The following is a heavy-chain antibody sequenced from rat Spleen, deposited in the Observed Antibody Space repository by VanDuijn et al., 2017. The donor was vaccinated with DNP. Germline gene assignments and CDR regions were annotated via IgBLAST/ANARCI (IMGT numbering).Heavy chain of an antibody. CDR2: VNSAGTT. J-gene: IGHJ4*01. Sequence: EVQLQESGPGLVKPSQSLSLTCSVTGYSITSSYRWNWIRKFPGNKLEWMGSVNSAGTTNYNPSLKSRISITRDTSKNQLFLQVNSVTTDDTATQYCARWPGYNPPYAMDAWGQGTSVTVSS. D-gene: IGHD1-4*01. CDR1: GYSITSSYR. CDR3: ARWPGYNPPYAMDA. V-gene: IGHV3-3*01.